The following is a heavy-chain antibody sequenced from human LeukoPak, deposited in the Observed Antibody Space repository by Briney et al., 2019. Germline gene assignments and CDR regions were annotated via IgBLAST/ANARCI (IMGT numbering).Heavy chain of an antibody. D-gene: IGHD2-21*02. J-gene: IGHJ4*02. CDR1: GFSLSTSGMR. CDR2: IDWDDDK. Sequence: ESGPTLVNPTQTLTLTCTFSGFSLSTSGMRVSWIRQPPGKALEWPARIDWDDDKFYSTSLKTRLTISKDTSQNQVVLTMTNMDPVDTATYYCARTPYCGGDCYVDYWGQGTLVTVSS. V-gene: IGHV2-70*04. CDR3: ARTPYCGGDCYVDY.